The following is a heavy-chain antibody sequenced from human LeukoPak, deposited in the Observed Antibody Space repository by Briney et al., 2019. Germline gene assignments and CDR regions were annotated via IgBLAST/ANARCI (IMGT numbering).Heavy chain of an antibody. V-gene: IGHV3-33*01. CDR1: GFTFSTYG. CDR3: ARDRRDCSGASCYTADYYYGMDV. CDR2: IWDDGINK. J-gene: IGHJ6*02. Sequence: GGSLRLSCSASGFTFSTYGMHWVRQAPGKGLEWVAVIWDDGINKVYADSVKGRFTISRDNSKNILYLEMNNLRAEDTAVYYCARDRRDCSGASCYTADYYYGMDVWGQGTTVTVSS. D-gene: IGHD2-15*01.